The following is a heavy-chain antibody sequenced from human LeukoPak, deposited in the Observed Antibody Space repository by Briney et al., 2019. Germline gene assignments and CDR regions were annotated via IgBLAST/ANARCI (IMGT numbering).Heavy chain of an antibody. V-gene: IGHV3-23*01. CDR1: GFTFSSYA. CDR3: AKDPRIFPVRWFDP. CDR2: ISGSGGST. Sequence: GGSLRLSCAASGFTFSSYAMSWVRQAPGKGLEWVSDISGSGGSTYYADSAKGRFTISRDNSKNTLYLQMNSLRAEDTAVYYCAKDPRIFPVRWFDPWGQGTLVTVSS. J-gene: IGHJ5*02. D-gene: IGHD4-17*01.